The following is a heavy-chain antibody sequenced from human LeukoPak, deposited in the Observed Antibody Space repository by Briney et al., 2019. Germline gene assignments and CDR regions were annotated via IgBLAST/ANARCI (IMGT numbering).Heavy chain of an antibody. Sequence: GGSLRLSCAASGFTFSAYPMPWVRQASGKGLEWLGRNRSKGNSYATAYAASVKGRFTISRHDPKNTAYQQMNSLQREDTAVYYCTRYEDCSGASCYSPHDYWGQGTLVTVSS. D-gene: IGHD2-15*01. CDR1: GFTFSAYP. CDR2: NRSKGNSYAT. V-gene: IGHV3-73*01. CDR3: TRYEDCSGASCYSPHDY. J-gene: IGHJ4*02.